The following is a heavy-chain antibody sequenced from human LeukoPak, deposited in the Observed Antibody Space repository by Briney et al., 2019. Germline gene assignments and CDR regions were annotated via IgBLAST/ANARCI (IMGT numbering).Heavy chain of an antibody. CDR1: GFTFDDYG. Sequence: GGSLRLSCAASGFTFDDYGMSWVRQAPGKGLEWVSGINWNGGSTGYADSVKGRFTISRDNAKNSLYLQMNSLRAEDTALYHCARVGGERYYDFWRGYAPPQYYYYMDVWGEGTTVTVSS. CDR2: INWNGGST. CDR3: ARVGGERYYDFWRGYAPPQYYYYMDV. V-gene: IGHV3-20*01. D-gene: IGHD3-3*01. J-gene: IGHJ6*03.